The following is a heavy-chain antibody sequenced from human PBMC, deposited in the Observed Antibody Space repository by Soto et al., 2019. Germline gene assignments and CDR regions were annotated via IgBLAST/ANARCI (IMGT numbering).Heavy chain of an antibody. J-gene: IGHJ4*02. V-gene: IGHV4-30-2*01. Sequence: PSETLSLTCTVSGGSISSSSYSWSWIRQPPGKGLEWIGYIYRSGSTYYNPSLKSRVTISVDRSKNQFSLKLSSVTAADTAVYYCASGLVTTLHYWGQGTLVTVSS. CDR2: IYRSGST. CDR3: ASGLVTTLHY. CDR1: GGSISSSSYS. D-gene: IGHD4-17*01.